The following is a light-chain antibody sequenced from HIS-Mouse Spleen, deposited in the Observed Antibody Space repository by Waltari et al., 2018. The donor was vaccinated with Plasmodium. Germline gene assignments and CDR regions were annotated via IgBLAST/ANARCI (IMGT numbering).Light chain of an antibody. CDR2: GAS. J-gene: IGKJ2*01. Sequence: EIVLTQSPGTLSLSPGERATLSCRASQSASSSYLAWYQQKPGQAPRLLIYGASSRATVIPDRFSGSGSGTDFTLTISRLEPEDFAVYYCQQYGSSPYTFGQGTKLEIK. V-gene: IGKV3-20*01. CDR3: QQYGSSPYT. CDR1: QSASSSY.